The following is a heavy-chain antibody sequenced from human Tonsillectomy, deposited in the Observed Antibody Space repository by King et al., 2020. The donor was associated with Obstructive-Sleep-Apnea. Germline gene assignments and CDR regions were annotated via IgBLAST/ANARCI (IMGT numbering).Heavy chain of an antibody. J-gene: IGHJ1*01. V-gene: IGHV3-30*04. D-gene: IGHD1/OR15-1a*01. CDR3: ARDTCSVSGTGGADYFQH. Sequence: VQLVQSGGGVVQPGRSLRLSCEGSGFTFRSYALHWVRQAPGKGLEWVGVISHDGTKKYYADSVKGRFTISRDKSRNTVSLQMINMRGEDTAVYYCARDTCSVSGTGGADYFQHWGQGTLVIVSS. CDR1: GFTFRSYA. CDR2: ISHDGTKK.